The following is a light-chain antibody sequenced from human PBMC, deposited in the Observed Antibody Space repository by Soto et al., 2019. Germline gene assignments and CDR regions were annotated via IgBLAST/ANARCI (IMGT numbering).Light chain of an antibody. CDR1: SSNIGNNA. J-gene: IGLJ2*01. CDR3: AAWDDSLNGVV. CDR2: YDD. V-gene: IGLV1-36*01. Sequence: QSVLTQPPSVYEAPKQRVTISCYGSSSNIGNNAVNWYQQLPGKAPKLLIYYDDLLPSGVSDRFSGSKSGTSASLAISGLHSEDEADYYCAAWDDSLNGVVFGGGTKLTVL.